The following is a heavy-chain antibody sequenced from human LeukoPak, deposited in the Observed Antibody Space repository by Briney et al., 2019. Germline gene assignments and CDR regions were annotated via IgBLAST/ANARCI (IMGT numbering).Heavy chain of an antibody. CDR2: IYTSGST. D-gene: IGHD6-6*01. CDR1: GGSISSGSYY. J-gene: IGHJ6*02. Sequence: SETLSLTCTVSGGSISSGSYYWSWIRQPAGKGLEWIGRIYTSGSTNYNPSLKSRVTISVDTSKNQFSLKLSSVTAADTAVYYCARGRPSYYYYGMDVWGQGTPVTVSS. V-gene: IGHV4-61*02. CDR3: ARGRPSYYYYGMDV.